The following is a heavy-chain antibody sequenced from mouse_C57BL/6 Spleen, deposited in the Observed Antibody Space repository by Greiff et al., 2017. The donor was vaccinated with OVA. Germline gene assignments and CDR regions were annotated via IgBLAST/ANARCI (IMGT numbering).Heavy chain of an antibody. J-gene: IGHJ3*01. CDR3: ARSIRSWFAY. CDR2: IYPGDGDT. D-gene: IGHD1-1*01. V-gene: IGHV1-82*01. Sequence: QVQLQQSGPELVKPGASVKISCKASGYAFSSSWMNWVKQRPGKGLEWIGRIYPGDGDTNYNGKFKGKATLTADKSSSTAYMQLSSLTSEDSAVYFCARSIRSWFAYWGQGTLVTVSA. CDR1: GYAFSSSW.